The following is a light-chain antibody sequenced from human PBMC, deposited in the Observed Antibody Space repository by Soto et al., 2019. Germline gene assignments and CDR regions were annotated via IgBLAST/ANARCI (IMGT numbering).Light chain of an antibody. CDR3: QQYNDWPPLT. V-gene: IGKV3D-15*01. Sequence: EIAMTQSPPTLSVSPGERATLSCRASQSVGSSLAWYQQKPGQAPRLLIYGASTRATGIPGRFSGSGSGTEFTLTISGLQSEDFAVYYCQQYNDWPPLTFGGGTKVEIK. CDR1: QSVGSS. CDR2: GAS. J-gene: IGKJ4*01.